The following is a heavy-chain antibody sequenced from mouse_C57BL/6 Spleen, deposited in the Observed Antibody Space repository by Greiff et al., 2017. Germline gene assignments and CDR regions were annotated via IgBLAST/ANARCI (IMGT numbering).Heavy chain of an antibody. J-gene: IGHJ2*01. CDR1: GYTFTSYW. V-gene: IGHV1-55*01. CDR3: AGGLLRSPFDY. Sequence: QVQLKQSGAELVKPGASVKMSCKASGYTFTSYWITWVKQRPGQGLEWIGDIYPGSGSTNYNEKFKSKATLTVDTSSSTAYMQLSSLTSEDSAVYYCAGGLLRSPFDYWGQGTTLTVSS. D-gene: IGHD1-1*01. CDR2: IYPGSGST.